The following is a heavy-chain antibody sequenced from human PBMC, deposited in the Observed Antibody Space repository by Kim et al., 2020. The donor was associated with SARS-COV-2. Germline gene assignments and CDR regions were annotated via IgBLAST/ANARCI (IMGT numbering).Heavy chain of an antibody. CDR2: IYYSGST. Sequence: SETLSLTCTVSGGSISSGGYYWSWIRQHPGKGLEWIGYIYYSGSTYYNPSLKSRVTISVDTSKNQFSLKLSSVTAADTAVYYCARDRFYYHSSGSGPHYYYYGMDVWGQGTTVTVSS. CDR3: ARDRFYYHSSGSGPHYYYYGMDV. J-gene: IGHJ6*02. CDR1: GGSISSGGYY. V-gene: IGHV4-31*03. D-gene: IGHD3-22*01.